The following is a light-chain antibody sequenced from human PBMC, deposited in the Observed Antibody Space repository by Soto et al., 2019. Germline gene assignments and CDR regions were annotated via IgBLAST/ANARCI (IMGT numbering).Light chain of an antibody. CDR3: QRGNSFPFT. CDR2: TAS. CDR1: QDISSG. V-gene: IGKV1D-12*01. Sequence: DIQMTQSPSSVSASVGDRVTITCRASQDISSGLAWYQQKPGKAPKLLIYTASSLQSGVPSRFSGSGSGTDFTLTISSLQPEDFATYFCQRGNSFPFTFGQGTRLEIK. J-gene: IGKJ5*01.